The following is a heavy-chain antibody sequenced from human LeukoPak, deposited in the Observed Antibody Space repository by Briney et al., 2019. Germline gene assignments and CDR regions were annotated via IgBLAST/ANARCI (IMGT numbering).Heavy chain of an antibody. CDR2: ISSSGSTI. Sequence: PGGSLRLSCAASGFTFSDYYMSWIRQAPRRGLEWVSYISSSGSTIYYADSVKGRFTISRDNAKNSLYLQMNSLRAEDTAVYYCAREEAAAGTSAFDYWGQGTLVTVSS. V-gene: IGHV3-11*01. CDR3: AREEAAAGTSAFDY. D-gene: IGHD6-13*01. J-gene: IGHJ4*02. CDR1: GFTFSDYY.